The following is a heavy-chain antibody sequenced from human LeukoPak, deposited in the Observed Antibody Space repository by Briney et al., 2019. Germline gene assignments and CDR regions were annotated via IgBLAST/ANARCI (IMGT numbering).Heavy chain of an antibody. J-gene: IGHJ4*02. D-gene: IGHD1-1*01. CDR2: IKYDGNEE. V-gene: IGHV3-7*01. CDR3: KSGGAAPGSFDY. CDR1: GFTFSSYW. Sequence: GGSLRLSCAAFGFTFSSYWMRWVRQAPGKGLEWVANIKYDGNEEYYVDSVKGRFTISRDNAKNSLYLQLNSLRVEDTAVYYCKSGGAAPGSFDYWGQGTLVTVSP.